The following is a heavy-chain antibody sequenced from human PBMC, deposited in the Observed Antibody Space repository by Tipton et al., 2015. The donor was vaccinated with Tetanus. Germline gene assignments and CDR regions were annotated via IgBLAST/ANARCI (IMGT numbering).Heavy chain of an antibody. D-gene: IGHD6-19*01. V-gene: IGHV1-46*01. J-gene: IGHJ5*02. Sequence: QSGAEVKKPGASVKVSCKASGYTFTSYYMHWVRQAPGQGLEWMGIINPSGGSTSYAQKFQGRVTMTRDTSTSTVYMELSSLRSEDTAVYYCARVFIAVAGHNWFDPWCQGTLVTVSS. CDR2: INPSGGST. CDR1: GYTFTSYY. CDR3: ARVFIAVAGHNWFDP.